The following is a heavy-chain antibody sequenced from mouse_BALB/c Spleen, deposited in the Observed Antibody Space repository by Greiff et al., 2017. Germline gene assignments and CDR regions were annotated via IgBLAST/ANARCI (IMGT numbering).Heavy chain of an antibody. Sequence: EVKLVESGGGLVKPGGSLKLSCAASGFTFSSYAMSWVRQSPEKRLEWVAEISSGGSYTYYPDTVTGRFTISRDNAKNTLYLEMSSLRSEDTAMYYCAKGLGKGFADWGQGTLVTVSA. CDR2: ISSGGSYT. V-gene: IGHV5-9-4*01. CDR1: GFTFSSYA. D-gene: IGHD4-1*01. CDR3: AKGLGKGFAD. J-gene: IGHJ3*01.